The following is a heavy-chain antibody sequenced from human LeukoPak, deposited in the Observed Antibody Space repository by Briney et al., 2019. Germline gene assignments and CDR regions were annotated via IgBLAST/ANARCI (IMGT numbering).Heavy chain of an antibody. Sequence: SQTLSLTCAISGDSVSSNSAAWNWIRQSPSRGLEWLGRTYYRSKWYNDYAVSVKSRITINPDTSKNQFSLQLNSVTPEDTAVYYCARDRREQQLIPTYYYYYMDVWGKGTTVTVSS. J-gene: IGHJ6*03. CDR2: TYYRSKWYN. CDR3: ARDRREQQLIPTYYYYYMDV. D-gene: IGHD6-13*01. V-gene: IGHV6-1*01. CDR1: GDSVSSNSAA.